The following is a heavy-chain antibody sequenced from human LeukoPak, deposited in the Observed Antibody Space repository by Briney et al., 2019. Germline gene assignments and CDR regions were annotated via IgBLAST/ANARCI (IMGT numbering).Heavy chain of an antibody. D-gene: IGHD2-2*01. V-gene: IGHV4-39*01. CDR3: ATYAKYCSSTSCYRYAFDI. Sequence: SETLSPTCTVSGGSISSSSYSWGWIGQPPGKGLGWIGGIYYSGSTYYNPSLKSGATISVDTSKNKFSRKLTSVTAADTAVYYCATYAKYCSSTSCYRYAFDIWGQGTMVTVSS. CDR2: IYYSGST. J-gene: IGHJ3*02. CDR1: GGSISSSSYS.